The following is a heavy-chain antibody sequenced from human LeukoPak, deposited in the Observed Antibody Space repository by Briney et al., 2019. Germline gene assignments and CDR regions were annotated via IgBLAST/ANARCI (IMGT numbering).Heavy chain of an antibody. CDR3: ARDWSTVRGIYSLYH. CDR2: ISGYNGNT. Sequence: GASVKVSCKASGYTFTTFAISWVRQAPGQGLEWMGWISGYNGNTKYAQILQDRVTMTTDTSTCTAYMELRSLKFDDTAVYYCARDWSTVRGIYSLYHWDQGTLVTVSS. CDR1: GYTFTTFA. V-gene: IGHV1-18*01. J-gene: IGHJ4*02. D-gene: IGHD3-10*01.